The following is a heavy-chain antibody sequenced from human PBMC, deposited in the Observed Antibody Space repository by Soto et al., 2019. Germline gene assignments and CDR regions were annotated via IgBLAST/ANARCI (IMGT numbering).Heavy chain of an antibody. J-gene: IGHJ4*02. CDR1: GGSFSGYY. CDR2: INHSGST. D-gene: IGHD6-13*01. V-gene: IGHV4-34*01. Sequence: SETLSLTCAVYGGSFSGYYWSWIRQPPGKGLEWIGEINHSGSTNYNPSLKSRVTISVDTSKNQFSLKLSSVTAADTAVYYCARYGSSWLFDYWGQGTLVTVSS. CDR3: ARYGSSWLFDY.